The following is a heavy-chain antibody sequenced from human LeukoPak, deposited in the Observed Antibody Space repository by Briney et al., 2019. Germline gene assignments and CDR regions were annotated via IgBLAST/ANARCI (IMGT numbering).Heavy chain of an antibody. V-gene: IGHV1-18*01. CDR2: ISPYNGVT. CDR3: ARDQLSRGVWFDP. CDR1: GYSFTNYG. D-gene: IGHD1-1*01. Sequence: GASVKVSCKASGYSFTNYGIIWVRQAPGQGLEWMGWISPYNGVTHYAQFQGRVTMTTDTSTGTAYLELRSLRSDDTAVYYCARDQLSRGVWFDPWGQGTLVTVSS. J-gene: IGHJ5*02.